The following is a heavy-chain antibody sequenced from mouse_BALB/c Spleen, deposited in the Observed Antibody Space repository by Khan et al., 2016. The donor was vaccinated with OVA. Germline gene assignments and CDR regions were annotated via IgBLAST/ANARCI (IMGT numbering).Heavy chain of an antibody. V-gene: IGHV1-80*01. CDR3: AREGYYGSRRAWYAY. J-gene: IGHJ3*01. CDR1: VYAFSNYW. D-gene: IGHD1-1*01. Sequence: QVQLQQSGAELVRPGSSVKISCKASVYAFSNYWMNWVKQRPGQGLAWLGQIYPGDGNTYYNGKFKGKATLTADQSSSTAYMQLTSLTSEDSAVYCCAREGYYGSRRAWYAYWGQGTLVTVSA. CDR2: IYPGDGNT.